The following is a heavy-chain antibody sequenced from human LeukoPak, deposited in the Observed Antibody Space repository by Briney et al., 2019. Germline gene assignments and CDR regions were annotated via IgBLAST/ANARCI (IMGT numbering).Heavy chain of an antibody. V-gene: IGHV1-2*02. J-gene: IGHJ6*03. CDR2: INPNSGGT. CDR1: GYTFTGYY. D-gene: IGHD6-25*01. Sequence: ASVKVSCKASGYTFTGYYMHWVRQAPGQGLEWMGWINPNSGGTNYAQKFQGRVTMTRDTSTSTVYMELSSLRSEDTAVYYCARNPGQADYYYMDVWGKGTTVTISS. CDR3: ARNPGQADYYYMDV.